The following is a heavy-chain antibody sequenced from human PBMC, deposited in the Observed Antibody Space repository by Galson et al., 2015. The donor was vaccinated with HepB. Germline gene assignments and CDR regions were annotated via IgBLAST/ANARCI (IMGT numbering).Heavy chain of an antibody. D-gene: IGHD1-26*01. CDR1: GASISSYY. CDR2: IYDSGST. CDR3: AREFGPGIVGATGYFDY. Sequence: ETLSLTCTVSGASISSYYWSWIRQPPGKGLEWIGHIYDSGSTRYNPSLKSRVTISVDTSKNQFSLKLSSVTAADTAVYYCAREFGPGIVGATGYFDYWGQGALVSVSS. V-gene: IGHV4-59*01. J-gene: IGHJ4*02.